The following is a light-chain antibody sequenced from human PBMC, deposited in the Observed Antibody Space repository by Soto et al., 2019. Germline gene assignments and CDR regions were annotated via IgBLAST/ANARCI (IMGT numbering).Light chain of an antibody. V-gene: IGLV2-14*03. J-gene: IGLJ3*02. CDR3: SSYTNRNTVV. CDR1: SSDVGGYNY. CDR2: DVT. Sequence: QSALTQPASVSGSPGQSITIFCTGASSDVGGYNYVSWYQQRPGKPPKLMIYDVTNRPSGVSNRFSGSKSGSTASLTISGLEAEDEGGYYCSSYTNRNTVVFGGGTKVTVL.